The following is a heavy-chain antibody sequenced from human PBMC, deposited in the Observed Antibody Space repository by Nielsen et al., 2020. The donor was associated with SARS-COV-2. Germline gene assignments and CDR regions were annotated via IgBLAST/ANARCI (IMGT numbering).Heavy chain of an antibody. Sequence: GGSLRLSCAASGFTFSSYWMHWVRQAPGKGLVWVSRINSDGSSTSYADSVKGRFTISRDNSKNTLFLQMNSLRPEDTAVYFCARDGPTRATATDYWGQGTLVTVS. J-gene: IGHJ4*02. CDR3: ARDGPTRATATDY. CDR1: GFTFSSYW. V-gene: IGHV3-74*01. CDR2: INSDGSST. D-gene: IGHD2-2*01.